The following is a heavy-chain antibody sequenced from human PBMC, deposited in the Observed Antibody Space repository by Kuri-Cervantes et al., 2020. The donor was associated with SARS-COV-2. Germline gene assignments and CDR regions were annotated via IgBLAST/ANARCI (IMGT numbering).Heavy chain of an antibody. V-gene: IGHV3-15*01. J-gene: IGHJ4*02. D-gene: IGHD3-3*01. Sequence: GESLKISCAASGFTFSNAWMSWVRQAPGKGLEWVGRIKSKTDGGTTDYAAPVKGRFTISRDDSKNTLYLQMNSLRDEDTAVYYCASLYDFYYWGQGTLVTVSS. CDR2: IKSKTDGGTT. CDR3: ASLYDFYY. CDR1: GFTFSNAW.